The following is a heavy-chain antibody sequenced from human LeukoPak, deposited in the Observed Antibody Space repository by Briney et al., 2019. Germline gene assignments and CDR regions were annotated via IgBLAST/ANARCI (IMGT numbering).Heavy chain of an antibody. CDR1: GYTFSGHH. V-gene: IGHV1-2*02. J-gene: IGHJ4*02. D-gene: IGHD1-26*01. Sequence: ASVKVSCKASGYTFSGHHMHWVRQAPGQGLEWMGWINPNSTGTNYAQKFQGRVTMTRDTSISTAYMELSRLGSDDTAVYYCARDPPEYSGSYYGPTYYFDYWGQGTLVTVSS. CDR2: INPNSTGT. CDR3: ARDPPEYSGSYYGPTYYFDY.